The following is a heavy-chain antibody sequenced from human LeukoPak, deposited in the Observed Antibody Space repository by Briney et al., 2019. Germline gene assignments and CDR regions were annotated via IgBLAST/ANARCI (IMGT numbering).Heavy chain of an antibody. CDR1: GASISNYY. Sequence: PSETRSLTCTVAGASISNYYWSWIRQTPEKGLEWMGHIHSSGGSSYYPSLKSRLTLSIDTSRNQLSLKLPSVTAADTAVYFCARLGSYHDFWGQGALVTVSS. V-gene: IGHV4-4*09. CDR2: IHSSGGS. J-gene: IGHJ4*02. D-gene: IGHD1-26*01. CDR3: ARLGSYHDF.